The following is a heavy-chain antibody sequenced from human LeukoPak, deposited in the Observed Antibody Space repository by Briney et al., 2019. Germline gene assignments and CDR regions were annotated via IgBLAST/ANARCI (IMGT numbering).Heavy chain of an antibody. D-gene: IGHD3-3*01. CDR3: QSRFLEWLLDY. CDR1: GGSINSNNYF. J-gene: IGHJ4*02. CDR2: IYYSGST. Sequence: PSETLSLTCTVSGGSINSNNYFWGWIRQPPGKGLEWIGSIYYSGSTYYNPSLKSRVTISVDTSKNQFSLRLSSVTAAETAMYYCQSRFLEWLLDYWGQGTLVSVSS. V-gene: IGHV4-39*01.